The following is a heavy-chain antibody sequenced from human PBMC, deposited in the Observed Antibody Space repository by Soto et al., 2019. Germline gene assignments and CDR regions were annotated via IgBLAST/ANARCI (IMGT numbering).Heavy chain of an antibody. D-gene: IGHD1-1*01. V-gene: IGHV1-18*01. CDR1: GYTFTSYG. CDR3: ARAVTGTLHPYHFDY. CDR2: ISAYNGNT. J-gene: IGHJ4*02. Sequence: ASVKVSCKASGYTFTSYGISWVRQAPGQGLEWMGWISAYNGNTNYAQKLQGRVTMTTDASISTAYLHWSSLKASDSAIYFCARAVTGTLHPYHFDYWGQGTLVTVSS.